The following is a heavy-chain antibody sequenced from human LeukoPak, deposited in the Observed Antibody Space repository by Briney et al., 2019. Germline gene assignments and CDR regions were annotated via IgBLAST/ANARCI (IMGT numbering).Heavy chain of an antibody. D-gene: IGHD1-26*01. CDR2: IHTSGST. Sequence: SETLSLTCTVPGVSISSSYWSWIRQPAGKGLGWIGRIHTSGSTNYNPSLESRVTMSIDTSKNQFSLTLSSVTAADTAVYYCARAPGAFDYWGQGTLVTVSA. CDR3: ARAPGAFDY. V-gene: IGHV4-4*07. CDR1: GVSISSSY. J-gene: IGHJ4*02.